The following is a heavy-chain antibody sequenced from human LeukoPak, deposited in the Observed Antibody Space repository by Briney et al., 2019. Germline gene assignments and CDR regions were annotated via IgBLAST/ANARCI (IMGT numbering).Heavy chain of an antibody. CDR1: GYTCTSYG. Sequence: ASVKVSCKASGYTCTSYGISWVRQAPGQGLEWMGWISAYNGNTNYAQKLQGRVTMTTDTSTSTAYMELRSLRSDDTAVYYCARKAEWLLRNAFDIWGQGTMVTVSS. V-gene: IGHV1-18*01. CDR3: ARKAEWLLRNAFDI. D-gene: IGHD3-3*01. CDR2: ISAYNGNT. J-gene: IGHJ3*02.